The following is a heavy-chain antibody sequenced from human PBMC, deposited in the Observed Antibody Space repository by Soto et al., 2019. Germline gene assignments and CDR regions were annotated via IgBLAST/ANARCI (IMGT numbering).Heavy chain of an antibody. CDR3: ARGGGSFGPYYYDAMDV. Sequence: QVQLQESGPGLVKTSETLSLTCGVSGGSIRNYFWSLIRQPPGQSLEWIGYIYYDGTTKYRPSRESRVTMEVATSPNQCSLHLTSGTAADTAVYFCARGGGSFGPYYYDAMDVWGQGTTVTVSS. V-gene: IGHV4-59*13. CDR2: IYYDGTT. CDR1: GGSIRNYF. J-gene: IGHJ6*02. D-gene: IGHD3-10*01.